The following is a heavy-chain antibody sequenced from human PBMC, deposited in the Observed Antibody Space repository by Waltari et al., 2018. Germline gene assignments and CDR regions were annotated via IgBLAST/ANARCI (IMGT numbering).Heavy chain of an antibody. CDR3: ARGFSPGVVVPAAKVPDY. J-gene: IGHJ4*02. CDR2: MNPNSGNT. Sequence: QVQLVQSGAEVKKPGASVKVSCKASGYTFTSYDINWVRQATGQGLEWMGWMNPNSGNTGYAQKFQGRVPMTRNTSISTAYMELSSLRSEDTAVYYCARGFSPGVVVPAAKVPDYWGQGTLVTVSS. D-gene: IGHD2-2*01. V-gene: IGHV1-8*01. CDR1: GYTFTSYD.